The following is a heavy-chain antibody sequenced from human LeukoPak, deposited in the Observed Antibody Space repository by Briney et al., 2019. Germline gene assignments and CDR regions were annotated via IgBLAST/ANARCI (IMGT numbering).Heavy chain of an antibody. Sequence: SVKLSCKASAGASTSYATSSVRHPPGQGLEWMGGIIPIFVTASYGQKFQGRVTITADESTSTAYMELSSLRSEDTAVYYRASYYDFWSGPYYFDYWGQGTLVTVSS. D-gene: IGHD3-3*01. CDR3: ASYYDFWSGPYYFDY. CDR1: AGASTSYA. V-gene: IGHV1-69*13. CDR2: IIPIFVTA. J-gene: IGHJ4*02.